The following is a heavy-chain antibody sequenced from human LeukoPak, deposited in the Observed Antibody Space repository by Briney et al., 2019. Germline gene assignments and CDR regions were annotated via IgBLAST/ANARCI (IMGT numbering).Heavy chain of an antibody. Sequence: SETLSLTCTVSGYSISSGYYWGWIRQPPGQGLEWIGSIYHSGSTYYNPSLKSRVTISVDTSKDQFSLKLSSVTAADTAVYYCARITGTGYMDVWGKGTTVTVSS. CDR2: IYHSGST. J-gene: IGHJ6*03. V-gene: IGHV4-38-2*02. D-gene: IGHD1-20*01. CDR3: ARITGTGYMDV. CDR1: GYSISSGYY.